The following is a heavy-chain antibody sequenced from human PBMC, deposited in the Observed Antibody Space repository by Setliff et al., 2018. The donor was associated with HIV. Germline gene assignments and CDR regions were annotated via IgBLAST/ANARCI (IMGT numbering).Heavy chain of an antibody. J-gene: IGHJ4*02. CDR3: ARDAGPHYGSGPPLEY. CDR2: IYPSGNI. V-gene: IGHV4-4*07. Sequence: LSLTCTVSGGSISRYYWSWIRQPAGKGLEWIGRIYPSGNISYNPSLKSRLTMSIDTSKNQFSLKLSSVTATDTAVYYCARDAGPHYGSGPPLEYWGQGIQVTVSS. CDR1: GGSISRYY. D-gene: IGHD3-10*01.